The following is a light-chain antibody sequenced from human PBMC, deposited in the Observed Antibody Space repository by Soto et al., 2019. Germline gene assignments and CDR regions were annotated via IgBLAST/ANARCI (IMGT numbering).Light chain of an antibody. CDR2: WAS. Sequence: DIVMTQSPDSLAVSLGERSTINCKSSQSVLYSSNNKNYLAWYQQKPGQPPKLLIYWASTPESGVPDRFSGSGSGTDFTLTISSLQAEDVAAYYCQQHYSTPQTFGQGTKVEIK. V-gene: IGKV4-1*01. CDR3: QQHYSTPQT. J-gene: IGKJ1*01. CDR1: QSVLYSSNNKNY.